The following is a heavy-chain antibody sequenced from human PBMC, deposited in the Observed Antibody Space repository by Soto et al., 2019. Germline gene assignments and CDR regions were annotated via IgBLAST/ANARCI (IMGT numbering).Heavy chain of an antibody. CDR2: ISWDGGST. Sequence: EVQLVESGGVVVQPGGSLRLSCAASGFTFDDYTMHWVRQAPGKGLEWVSLISWDGGSTYYADSVKGRFTISRDNSKNSLYLQMNSLRTEDTALYYCAKSTKTELELFDCWGQGTLVTVSS. V-gene: IGHV3-43*01. D-gene: IGHD1-7*01. J-gene: IGHJ4*02. CDR1: GFTFDDYT. CDR3: AKSTKTELELFDC.